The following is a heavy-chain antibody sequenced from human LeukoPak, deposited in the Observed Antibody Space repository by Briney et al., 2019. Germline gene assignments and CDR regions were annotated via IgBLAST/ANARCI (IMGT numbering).Heavy chain of an antibody. J-gene: IGHJ4*02. CDR2: IYSSGST. V-gene: IGHV4-4*07. D-gene: IGHD6-19*01. Sequence: SETLSLTCSVSGGSISSYYWGWIRQPAGKGLEWIGRIYSSGSTNYNPSLKTRLTMSVDTSKNQFTLKLSSVTAADTAVYYCARDSDSSGDYWGQGTLVTVSS. CDR3: ARDSDSSGDY. CDR1: GGSISSYY.